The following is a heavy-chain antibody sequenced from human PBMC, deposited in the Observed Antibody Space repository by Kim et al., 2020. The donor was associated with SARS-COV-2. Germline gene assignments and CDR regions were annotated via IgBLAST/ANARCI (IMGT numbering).Heavy chain of an antibody. CDR3: ARLVRDGSGYYYYMAV. CDR1: GGSISSSSYY. D-gene: IGHD3-10*01. J-gene: IGHJ6*03. CDR2: IYYSGST. V-gene: IGHV4-39*01. Sequence: SETLSLTCTVSGGSISSSSYYWGWIRQPPGKGLEWIGSIYYSGSTYYNPSLKSRVTISVDTSKNQFSLKMSSVTAADTAVYYCARLVRDGSGYYYYMAV.